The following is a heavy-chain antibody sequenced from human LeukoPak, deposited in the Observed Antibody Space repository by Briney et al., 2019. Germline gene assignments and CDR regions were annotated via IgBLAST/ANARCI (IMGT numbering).Heavy chain of an antibody. Sequence: GGSLRLSCAASGFTFSDYYMSWIRQAPGKGLECVSYISSGSTYTNYADSVKGRFTISRDNAKNSLTLQMNSLRAEDTALYYCARGRRGWALDYWGQGTLVTVSS. V-gene: IGHV3-11*05. J-gene: IGHJ4*02. CDR3: ARGRRGWALDY. D-gene: IGHD6-19*01. CDR2: ISSGSTYT. CDR1: GFTFSDYY.